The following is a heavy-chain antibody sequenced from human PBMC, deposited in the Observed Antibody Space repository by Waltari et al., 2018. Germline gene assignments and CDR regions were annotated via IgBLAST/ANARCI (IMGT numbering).Heavy chain of an antibody. CDR2: INSDGRTT. D-gene: IGHD4-17*01. V-gene: IGHV3-74*01. CDR1: GFTFSSYW. J-gene: IGHJ6*02. CDR3: ARGLRGYYGMDV. Sequence: EVQLVESGGGLVQPGGSLRLSCAASGFTFSSYWMHWVRQGPGKGLVWVSRINSDGRTTTYADSVKGRFTISRDNAKNTLYLQMNSLRAEDTAVYYCARGLRGYYGMDVWGQGTTVTVSS.